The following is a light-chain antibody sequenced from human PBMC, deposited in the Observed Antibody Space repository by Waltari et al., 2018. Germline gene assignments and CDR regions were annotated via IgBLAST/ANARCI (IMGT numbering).Light chain of an antibody. CDR2: CAS. CDR1: PSVTSNS. CDR3: QQYGTSPYT. Sequence: EIVLTQSPGTLSLSPGERATLPCRASPSVTSNSLGWYQQKPGQAPRLLISCASSRATGIGDRFSGSGSGTDFILTISRLESEDFAVYYCQQYGTSPYTFGQGTKLEIK. J-gene: IGKJ2*01. V-gene: IGKV3-20*01.